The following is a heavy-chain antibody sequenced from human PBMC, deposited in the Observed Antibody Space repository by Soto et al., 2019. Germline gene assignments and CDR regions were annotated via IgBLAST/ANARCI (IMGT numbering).Heavy chain of an antibody. V-gene: IGHV4-39*01. D-gene: IGHD3-22*01. Sequence: NPSETLSLTCTVSGGSISSSTYYWGWIRQPPGKGLEWIGSVYYSGSTYYNPSLKSRVTISVDTSNNQFSLKLNSVTAADTAVYYCARHQYYYDSSGYNLDYWGQGTLVTVSS. J-gene: IGHJ4*02. CDR1: GGSISSSTYY. CDR2: VYYSGST. CDR3: ARHQYYYDSSGYNLDY.